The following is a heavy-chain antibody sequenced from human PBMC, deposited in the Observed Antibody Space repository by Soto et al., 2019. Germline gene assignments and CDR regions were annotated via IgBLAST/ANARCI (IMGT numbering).Heavy chain of an antibody. CDR3: ALNGVDYVRYYGMDV. D-gene: IGHD7-27*01. CDR1: GYTFTSYD. J-gene: IGHJ6*02. CDR2: MDPNSGNT. Sequence: ASVKVSCKASGYTFTSYDINWVRQATGQGLEWMGWMDPNSGNTGYAQKFQGRVTMTRNTSISTAYMELSSLRSEDTAVYYCALNGVDYVRYYGMDVWGQGTTVTVSS. V-gene: IGHV1-8*01.